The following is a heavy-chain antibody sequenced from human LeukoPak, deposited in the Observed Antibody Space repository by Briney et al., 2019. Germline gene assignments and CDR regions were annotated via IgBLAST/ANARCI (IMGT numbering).Heavy chain of an antibody. D-gene: IGHD3-10*01. J-gene: IGHJ3*01. V-gene: IGHV3-48*03. Sequence: GGSLRLSCAASGFTFSNYEMNWVRQAPGKGLDWVSYISGSGSTIYYADSVRGRFTISRDNAKKSLYLQMNSLRAEDTAVYYCARDRFMVRGVMVGTFDLWGQGTMVTVSS. CDR2: ISGSGSTI. CDR3: ARDRFMVRGVMVGTFDL. CDR1: GFTFSNYE.